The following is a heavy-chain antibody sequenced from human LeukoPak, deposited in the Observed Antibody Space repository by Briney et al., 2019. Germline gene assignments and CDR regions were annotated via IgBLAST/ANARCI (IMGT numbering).Heavy chain of an antibody. V-gene: IGHV5-51*01. CDR1: GYSFTSYW. Sequence: GESLKISCKGSGYSFTSYWIGWVRQMPGKGLEWMGIIYPGDSDTRYSPSFQGRVTISADKSISTAYLQWSSLKASDTAMYYCARPISRGRIAAAGTILHWGQGTLVTVSS. CDR3: ARPISRGRIAAAGTILH. J-gene: IGHJ4*02. D-gene: IGHD6-13*01. CDR2: IYPGDSDT.